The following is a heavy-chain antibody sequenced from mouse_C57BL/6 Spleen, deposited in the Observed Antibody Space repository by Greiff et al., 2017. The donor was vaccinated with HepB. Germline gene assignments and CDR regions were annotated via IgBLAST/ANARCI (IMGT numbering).Heavy chain of an antibody. V-gene: IGHV1-80*01. Sequence: VQLQQSGAELVKPGASVKISCKASGYAFSSYWLNWVKPRPGKGLEWIGQIYPGDGDTNYHGKFKGNATLTADKSSSTAYMQLSILTSEDSAVYFCARREGYLFDYWGQGTTLTVSS. CDR1: GYAFSSYW. CDR3: ARREGYLFDY. J-gene: IGHJ2*01. D-gene: IGHD2-2*01. CDR2: IYPGDGDT.